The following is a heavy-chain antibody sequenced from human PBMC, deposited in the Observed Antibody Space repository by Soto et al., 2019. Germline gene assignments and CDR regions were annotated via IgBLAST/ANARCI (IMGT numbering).Heavy chain of an antibody. Sequence: QLQLQESGPRLMKPSETLSLTCDVSGGSTMISSYYCAWIRQPPGKGLEWIGSMYYSGSTYYNPSLKRQVTMSVDTSKDQFSMRLNSVIDTDTAVYYCARHNKEGATPYHFDYCGQGILVTVTS. J-gene: IGHJ4*02. CDR1: GGSTMISSYY. CDR3: ARHNKEGATPYHFDY. V-gene: IGHV4-39*01. D-gene: IGHD1-26*01. CDR2: MYYSGST.